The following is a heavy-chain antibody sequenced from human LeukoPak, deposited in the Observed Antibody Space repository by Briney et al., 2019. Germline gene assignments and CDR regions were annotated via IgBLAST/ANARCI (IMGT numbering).Heavy chain of an antibody. CDR1: GFTFRSYS. CDR3: ARDRGSTFDY. V-gene: IGHV3-21*01. Sequence: PGGSLRLSCAASGFTFRSYSMNWVRQAPGKGLEWVSSISSSSSYIYYADSVKGRFTISRDNAKNSLYLQMNSLRAEDTAVYYCARDRGSTFDYWGQGTLVTVSS. J-gene: IGHJ4*02. CDR2: ISSSSSYI. D-gene: IGHD2-15*01.